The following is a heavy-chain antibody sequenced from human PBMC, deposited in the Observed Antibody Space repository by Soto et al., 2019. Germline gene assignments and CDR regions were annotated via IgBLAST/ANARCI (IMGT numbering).Heavy chain of an antibody. Sequence: SGTLCLTCTVYVGSVTNRSYDWGWIRQSPGKGLEWIGSVYYRGRSYSKSSVKSRVTISVDTSKNRFSLSLNSVTASDTAVYFCVSQRTTVQTQAYFDYWGPGALVTGSS. D-gene: IGHD4-17*01. CDR2: VYYRGRS. CDR1: VGSVTNRSYD. V-gene: IGHV4-39*01. J-gene: IGHJ4*02. CDR3: VSQRTTVQTQAYFDY.